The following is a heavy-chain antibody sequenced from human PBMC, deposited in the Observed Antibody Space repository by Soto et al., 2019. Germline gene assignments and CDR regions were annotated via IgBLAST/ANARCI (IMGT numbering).Heavy chain of an antibody. CDR1: GGTFSSYT. Sequence: QVQLVQSGAEVKKPGSSVKVSCKASGGTFSSYTISWVRQAPGQGLEWMGRIIPILGIANYAQKFQGRVTITADKSTSTAYRELSSLRSEDTAVYYCATDYGDYGRAAYDYWGQGTLVTVSS. D-gene: IGHD4-17*01. CDR3: ATDYGDYGRAAYDY. J-gene: IGHJ4*02. CDR2: IIPILGIA. V-gene: IGHV1-69*02.